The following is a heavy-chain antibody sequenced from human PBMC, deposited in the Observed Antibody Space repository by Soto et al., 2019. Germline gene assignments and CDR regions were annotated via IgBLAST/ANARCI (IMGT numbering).Heavy chain of an antibody. CDR1: GFTFSSYG. CDR2: IWYDGSNK. Sequence: GGSLRLSCAASGFTFSSYGMHWVRQAPGKGLEWVAVIWYDGSNKYYADSVKGRFTISRDNSKSTLYLQMNSLRAEDTAVYYCARSHGDYVGEDYYMDVWGKGTTVTVSS. J-gene: IGHJ6*03. V-gene: IGHV3-33*01. CDR3: ARSHGDYVGEDYYMDV. D-gene: IGHD4-17*01.